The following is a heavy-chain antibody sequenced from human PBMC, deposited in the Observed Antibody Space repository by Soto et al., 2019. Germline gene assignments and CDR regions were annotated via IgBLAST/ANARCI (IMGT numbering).Heavy chain of an antibody. V-gene: IGHV1-18*01. Sequence: ASVKVSCKASGYTFTSNGISWVRQAPGQGLEWIGWISANKGNTNSAQRFQGRVTMTRDTSTSTVYMELSSLRSEDTAVYYCARGVAAAGYYYYYGMDVWGQGTTVTVSS. CDR1: GYTFTSNG. J-gene: IGHJ6*02. D-gene: IGHD6-13*01. CDR3: ARGVAAAGYYYYYGMDV. CDR2: ISANKGNT.